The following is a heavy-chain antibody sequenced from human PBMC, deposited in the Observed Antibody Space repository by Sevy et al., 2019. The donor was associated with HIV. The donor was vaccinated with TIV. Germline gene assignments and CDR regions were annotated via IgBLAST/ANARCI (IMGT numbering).Heavy chain of an antibody. V-gene: IGHV3-48*02. J-gene: IGHJ6*02. CDR3: ARRQQLVDSYYYYGMDV. CDR2: ISSSSSTI. Sequence: GGSLRLSCAASGFTFSSYSMNWVRQAPGKGLEWVSYISSSSSTIYYADSVKGRFTISRDNAKNSLYLQRNSLRDEDTAVYYCARRQQLVDSYYYYGMDVWGQGTTVTVSS. D-gene: IGHD6-13*01. CDR1: GFTFSSYS.